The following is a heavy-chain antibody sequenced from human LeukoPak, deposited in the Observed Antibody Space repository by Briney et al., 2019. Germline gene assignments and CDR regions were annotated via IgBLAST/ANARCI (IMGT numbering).Heavy chain of an antibody. V-gene: IGHV3-23*01. J-gene: IGHJ4*02. D-gene: IGHD5-18*01. CDR3: AKAKYSYGYGGGTTLYFDY. Sequence: QTGGSLRLSCAASGFTFSSYAMSWVRQAPGKGLEWVSAISGSGGSTYYADSVKGRFTISRDNSKNTLYLQMNSLRAEDTAVYYCAKAKYSYGYGGGTTLYFDYWGQGTLVTVSS. CDR1: GFTFSSYA. CDR2: ISGSGGST.